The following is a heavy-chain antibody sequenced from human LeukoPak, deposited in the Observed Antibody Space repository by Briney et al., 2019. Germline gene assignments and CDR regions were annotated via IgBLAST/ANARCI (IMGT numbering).Heavy chain of an antibody. V-gene: IGHV4-59*08. Sequence: SETLSLTCTVSGASLSGYYWTWIRQPPGKGLEWIGYNSYSRSTNYNPSLKSRVTISVDTSKNQFSLKLSSVTAADTAVYYCARLIGSGSPYYFYYWGQGTLVTVSS. D-gene: IGHD3-10*01. CDR3: ARLIGSGSPYYFYY. J-gene: IGHJ4*02. CDR1: GASLSGYY. CDR2: NSYSRST.